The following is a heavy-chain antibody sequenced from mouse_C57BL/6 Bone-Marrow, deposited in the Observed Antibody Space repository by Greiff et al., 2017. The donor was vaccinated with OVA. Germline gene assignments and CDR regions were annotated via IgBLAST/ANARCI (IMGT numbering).Heavy chain of an antibody. D-gene: IGHD2-4*01. V-gene: IGHV5-6*01. CDR3: EGETDYYYDDGYFDV. J-gene: IGHJ1*03. CDR2: ISSGGSYT. CDR1: GFTFSSYG. Sequence: EVKLVESGGDLVKPGGSLKLSCAASGFTFSSYGMSWVRQTPDKRLEWVATISSGGSYTYYPDSVKGRFTISRDNAKNTLYLQMSSLESEDPARYYCEGETDYYYDDGYFDVWGTGTTVTVSS.